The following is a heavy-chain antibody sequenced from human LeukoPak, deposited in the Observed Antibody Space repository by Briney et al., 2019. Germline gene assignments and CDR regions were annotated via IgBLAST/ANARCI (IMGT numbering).Heavy chain of an antibody. D-gene: IGHD5-18*01. CDR1: GFTFSYAW. J-gene: IGHJ4*02. V-gene: IGHV3-15*01. Sequence: GGSLRLSCAASGFTFSYAWMSWVRQAPGKGLEWVGRIKSKNDGSTTDYAAPVKGRFTISRDDSQNTPYLQMNSLKTEDTAVYFCTSLNADTAMVTTFRYWGQGTLVTVSS. CDR2: IKSKNDGSTT. CDR3: TSLNADTAMVTTFRY.